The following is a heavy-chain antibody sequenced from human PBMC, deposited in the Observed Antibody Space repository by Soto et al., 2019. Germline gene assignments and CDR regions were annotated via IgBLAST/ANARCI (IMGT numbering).Heavy chain of an antibody. D-gene: IGHD3-10*01. Sequence: QVQLQQWGAGLLKPSETLSLTCAVYGGSFSGYYWSWIRQLPGKGLEWIGEINHSGSTNYNPSLKSRVTISVDTSKNQFSLKLSSVTAADTAVYYCARDRSRGHYYYYYMDVWGKGTTVTVSS. CDR1: GGSFSGYY. CDR3: ARDRSRGHYYYYYMDV. J-gene: IGHJ6*03. CDR2: INHSGST. V-gene: IGHV4-34*01.